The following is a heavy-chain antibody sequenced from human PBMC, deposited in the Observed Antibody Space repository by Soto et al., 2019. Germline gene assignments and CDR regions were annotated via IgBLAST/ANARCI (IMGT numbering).Heavy chain of an antibody. Sequence: GGSLRLSCAASGFTFSSYAMSWVRQAPGKGLEWVSAISGSGGSPYYADSVKGRFTNSRDNSKNTLYLQMNSLRAEDTAVYYCAKVRTSDYSNYEGEYFQHWGQGTLVTVSS. CDR1: GFTFSSYA. CDR3: AKVRTSDYSNYEGEYFQH. D-gene: IGHD4-4*01. V-gene: IGHV3-23*01. CDR2: ISGSGGSP. J-gene: IGHJ1*01.